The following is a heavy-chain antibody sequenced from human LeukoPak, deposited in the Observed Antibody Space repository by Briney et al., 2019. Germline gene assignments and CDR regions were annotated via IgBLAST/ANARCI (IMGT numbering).Heavy chain of an antibody. V-gene: IGHV3-21*01. Sequence: GGSLRLSRAASGFTFRSYSMNWVRQAPGEGLEWVSSISSSSSYIYYADSVKGRFTISRDNAKNSLYLQMNRLRAEDTAVYYCASGTLYTDYGGYYFDYWGQGTLVTVSS. CDR3: ASGTLYTDYGGYYFDY. D-gene: IGHD4-23*01. CDR1: GFTFRSYS. J-gene: IGHJ4*02. CDR2: ISSSSSYI.